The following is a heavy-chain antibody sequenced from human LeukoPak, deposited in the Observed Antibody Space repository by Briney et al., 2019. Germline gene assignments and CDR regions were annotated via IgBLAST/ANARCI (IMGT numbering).Heavy chain of an antibody. V-gene: IGHV3-33*01. CDR1: GFTFSSHG. J-gene: IGHJ4*02. Sequence: GGSLRLSCAASGFTFSSHGMHWVRQAPGKGLEWVAVIWYDGSNKYYADSVKGRFTISRDNSKNTLYLQMNSLRAEDTAVYYCARDSSIAAAGADYWGQGTLVTVSS. CDR3: ARDSSIAAAGADY. CDR2: IWYDGSNK. D-gene: IGHD6-13*01.